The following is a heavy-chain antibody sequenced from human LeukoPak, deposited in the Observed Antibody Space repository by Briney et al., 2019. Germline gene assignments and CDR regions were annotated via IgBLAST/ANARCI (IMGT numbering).Heavy chain of an antibody. Sequence: GGSLRLSCAASGFTFTNYAMSWVRQAPGKGLEWVSGMSGRGVSTYYADSVKGRFTISSDNSKNTLYLRMNSLRAEDTAIYYCAKDCNGGNCYIDYWGQGTLVTVAS. CDR2: MSGRGVST. V-gene: IGHV3-23*01. D-gene: IGHD2-15*01. J-gene: IGHJ4*02. CDR1: GFTFTNYA. CDR3: AKDCNGGNCYIDY.